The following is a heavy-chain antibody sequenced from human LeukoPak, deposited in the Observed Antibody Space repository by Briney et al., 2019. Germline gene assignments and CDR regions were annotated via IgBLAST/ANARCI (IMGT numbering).Heavy chain of an antibody. CDR1: GYSFTSYW. Sequence: GESLQISCHGSGYSFTSYWIGWVRQMPGKGLEWMGIIYPGDSDTRYSPSFQGQVTISADKSISTAYLQWSSLKASDTAMYYCARTLTTLTGRPKGINYYMDVWGKGTTVTISS. CDR3: ARTLTTLTGRPKGINYYMDV. J-gene: IGHJ6*03. V-gene: IGHV5-51*01. D-gene: IGHD3-3*01. CDR2: IYPGDSDT.